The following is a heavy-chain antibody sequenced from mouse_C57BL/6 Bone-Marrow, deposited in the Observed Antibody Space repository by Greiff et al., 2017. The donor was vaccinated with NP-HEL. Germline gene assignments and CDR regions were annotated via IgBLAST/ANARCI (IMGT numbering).Heavy chain of an antibody. V-gene: IGHV14-4*01. CDR2: IDPENGDN. J-gene: IGHJ4*01. Sequence: VQLQQSGAELVRPGASVKLSCTASGFNIKDDYMHWVKQRPEQGLEWIGWIDPENGDNEYAWKIQGKATITADTSANTSYLQLSSLTSEDTAVYYCTTQYYYAMDYWGQGTSVTVSS. CDR1: GFNIKDDY. CDR3: TTQYYYAMDY.